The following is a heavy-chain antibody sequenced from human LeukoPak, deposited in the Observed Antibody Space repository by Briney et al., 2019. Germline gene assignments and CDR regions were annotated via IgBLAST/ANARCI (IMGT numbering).Heavy chain of an antibody. Sequence: ASVKVSCKASGYTFTGYYMHWVRQAPGQGPEWMGWINCNSGGAKYAQKFQGRVTMTRDTSISTAYMELSRLRSDDTAVYYCARDGGYGGNSDSDYWGQGTLVTVSS. V-gene: IGHV1-2*02. CDR1: GYTFTGYY. J-gene: IGHJ4*02. CDR3: ARDGGYGGNSDSDY. D-gene: IGHD2-21*02. CDR2: INCNSGGA.